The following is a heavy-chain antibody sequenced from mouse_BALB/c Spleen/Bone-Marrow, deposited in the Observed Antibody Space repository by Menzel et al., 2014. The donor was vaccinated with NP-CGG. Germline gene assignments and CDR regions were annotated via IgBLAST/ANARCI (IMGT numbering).Heavy chain of an antibody. CDR1: GFTFTDSY. V-gene: IGHV7-3*02. CDR3: ARFPMDY. CDR2: IRNKAYDYTT. J-gene: IGHJ4*01. Sequence: EVKLVESGGGLVQPGDSLRLSCTTSGFTFTDSYMSWVRQPPGKALEWLGFIRNKAYDYTTEYSASVKGRFTISRDSSQSILYLQMNTLRPEDSATYYCARFPMDYWGQGTSVTVSS.